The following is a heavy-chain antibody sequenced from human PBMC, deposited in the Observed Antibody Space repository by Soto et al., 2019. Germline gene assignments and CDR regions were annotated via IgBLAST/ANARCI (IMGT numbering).Heavy chain of an antibody. D-gene: IGHD1-26*01. CDR1: GGSISSGDYY. CDR2: IYYSGST. CDR3: ARGDLRELLGFDY. V-gene: IGHV4-30-4*01. Sequence: SETLSLTCTVSGGSISSGDYYWSWIRQPPGKGLEWIGYIYYSGSTYYNPSLKSRVTISVDTSKNQFSLKLSSVTAADTAVYYCARGDLRELLGFDYWGQGTLVT. J-gene: IGHJ4*02.